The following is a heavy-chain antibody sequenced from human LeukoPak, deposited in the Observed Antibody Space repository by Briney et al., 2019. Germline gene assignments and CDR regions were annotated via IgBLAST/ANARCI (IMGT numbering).Heavy chain of an antibody. Sequence: PGGSLKLSCAASGFTFSGSAMHWVRQASGKGLEWVGCIRSKANSYATAYAASVKGRFTISRDDSKNTAYLQMNSLKTEDTAVYYCTTSQAGDGYNSYYFDYWGQGTLVTVSS. CDR3: TTSQAGDGYNSYYFDY. CDR2: IRSKANSYAT. J-gene: IGHJ4*02. D-gene: IGHD5-24*01. CDR1: GFTFSGSA. V-gene: IGHV3-73*01.